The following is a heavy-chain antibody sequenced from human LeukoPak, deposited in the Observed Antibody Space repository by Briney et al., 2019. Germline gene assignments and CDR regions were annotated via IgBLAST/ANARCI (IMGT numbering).Heavy chain of an antibody. J-gene: IGHJ4*02. D-gene: IGHD4-23*01. CDR3: ARDIWSYGGNSGLDY. CDR2: IWYDGSNE. V-gene: IGHV3-33*01. CDR1: GFTFSSYG. Sequence: GGSLRLSCAASGFTFSSYGMHWVRQAPGKGLEWVAIIWYDGSNEDYADSVKGRFTISRDNSKNTLYLQMNSLRAEDTAVYYCARDIWSYGGNSGLDYWGQGTLVTVSS.